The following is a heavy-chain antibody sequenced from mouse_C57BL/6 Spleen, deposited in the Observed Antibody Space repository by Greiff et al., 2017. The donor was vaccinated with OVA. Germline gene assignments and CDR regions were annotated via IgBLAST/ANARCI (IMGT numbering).Heavy chain of an antibody. J-gene: IGHJ1*03. CDR2: IWSGGST. CDR3: ARRGYGSSYGYFDV. V-gene: IGHV2-2*01. D-gene: IGHD1-1*01. Sequence: VQLQQSGPGLVQPSQSLSITCTVSGFSLTSYGVHWVRQSPGKGLEWLGVIWSGGSTDYNAAFISRLSISTDNSKSQVLFKMNSLQADDKAIYYCARRGYGSSYGYFDVWGTGTTVTVSS. CDR1: GFSLTSYG.